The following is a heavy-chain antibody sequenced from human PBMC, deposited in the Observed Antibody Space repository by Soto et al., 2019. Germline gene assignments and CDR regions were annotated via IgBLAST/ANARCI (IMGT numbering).Heavy chain of an antibody. CDR1: GFTFSSNW. D-gene: IGHD2-2*01. CDR2: INNDGSST. CDR3: ARGGCTSTSCLDY. J-gene: IGHJ4*02. Sequence: VQLVESGGGLVQPGGSLRLSCAASGFTFSSNWMHWVRQAPGKGLVWVSRINNDGSSTNYGDSVKGRFTISRDNAKNTLYLQMNRLRAEDTAVYYCARGGCTSTSCLDYWGQGTLVTVSS. V-gene: IGHV3-74*01.